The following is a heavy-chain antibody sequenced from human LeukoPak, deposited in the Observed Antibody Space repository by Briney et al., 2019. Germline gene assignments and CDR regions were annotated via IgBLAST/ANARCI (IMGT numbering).Heavy chain of an antibody. V-gene: IGHV3-11*01. CDR3: AKDIRLSASPRIAAAGTADY. D-gene: IGHD6-13*01. CDR2: ISSRGTTI. Sequence: GGSLRLSCAASGFSFSDYYVSWIRQAPGKGLECVSYISSRGTTIYYADSVKGRFTISRDNAKNSLYLQMNSLRAEDTALYYCAKDIRLSASPRIAAAGTADYWGQGTLVTVSS. CDR1: GFSFSDYY. J-gene: IGHJ4*02.